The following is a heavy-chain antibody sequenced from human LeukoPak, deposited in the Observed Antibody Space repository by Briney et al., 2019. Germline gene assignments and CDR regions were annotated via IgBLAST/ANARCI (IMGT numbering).Heavy chain of an antibody. J-gene: IGHJ6*02. D-gene: IGHD1-26*01. Sequence: GGSLRLSCAASGFTFSSYSMNWVRQAPGKGLEWVSSISSSSSYIYYADSVKGRFTISRDNAKNSLYLQMNSLRAEDTAVYYCARDRSRYSGSYYYYYGMDVWAKGPRSPSP. CDR2: ISSSSSYI. CDR1: GFTFSSYS. CDR3: ARDRSRYSGSYYYYYGMDV. V-gene: IGHV3-21*01.